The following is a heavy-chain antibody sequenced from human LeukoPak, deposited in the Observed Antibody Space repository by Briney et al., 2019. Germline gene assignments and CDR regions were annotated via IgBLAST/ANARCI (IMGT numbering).Heavy chain of an antibody. D-gene: IGHD1-1*01. CDR3: ARGPQTGVFTLGHRFDY. CDR2: IIPIFGTA. V-gene: IGHV1-69*13. CDR1: GGTFSSYA. Sequence: SVKVSCKASGGTFSSYAISWVRQAPGQGLEWMGGIIPIFGTANYAQKFQGRVTITADQSTSTAYMELSSLRSEDTAVYYCARGPQTGVFTLGHRFDYWGQGTLVTVSS. J-gene: IGHJ4*02.